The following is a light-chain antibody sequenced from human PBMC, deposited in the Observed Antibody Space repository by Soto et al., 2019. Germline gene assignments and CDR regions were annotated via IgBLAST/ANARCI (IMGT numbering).Light chain of an antibody. V-gene: IGKV3D-15*01. CDR2: GAS. CDR1: QSVSNG. Sequence: EIVMTQSPATLSVSPGARAPLSCRASQSVSNGLAWYQQKPGQAPRLLIYGASTRATGIPARFSGSGSGTEFTLTISSLQSEDFALYYCQQYNKWPLITFGQGTRLEIK. CDR3: QQYNKWPLIT. J-gene: IGKJ5*01.